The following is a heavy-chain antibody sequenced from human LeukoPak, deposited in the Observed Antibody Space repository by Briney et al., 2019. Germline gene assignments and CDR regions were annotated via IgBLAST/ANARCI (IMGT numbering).Heavy chain of an antibody. CDR1: DGSTTGYY. CDR3: ARHMSVSYDAFDL. CDR2: VYYTGRT. V-gene: IGHV4-59*08. Sequence: SETLSFTCSVSDGSTTGYYWSWIRQPPGKGLEWIAYVYYTGRTLYNPSLESRVTISVDTSKTRFSLTVTSVTAADTAVYYCARHMSVSYDAFDLWGRGTTVTVSS. J-gene: IGHJ3*01. D-gene: IGHD3-10*01.